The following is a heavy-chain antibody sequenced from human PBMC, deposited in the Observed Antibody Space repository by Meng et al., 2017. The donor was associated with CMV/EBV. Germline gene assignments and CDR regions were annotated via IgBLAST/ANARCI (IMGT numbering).Heavy chain of an antibody. CDR2: IYYSGST. V-gene: IGHV4-59*01. Sequence: SETLSLTCTVSGGSISSYYWSWIRQPPGKGLEWIGYIYYSGSTNYNPSLKSRVTISVDTSKDQFSLKLSSVTAADTAVYYCASIRWNCGGDCCLRGGFDPWGQGTLVTVSS. J-gene: IGHJ5*02. CDR3: ASIRWNCGGDCCLRGGFDP. D-gene: IGHD2-21*01. CDR1: GGSISSYY.